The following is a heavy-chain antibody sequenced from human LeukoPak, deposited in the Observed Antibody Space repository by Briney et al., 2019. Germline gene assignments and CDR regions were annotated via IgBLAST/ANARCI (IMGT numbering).Heavy chain of an antibody. CDR2: IYPGDSDT. CDR3: ARWGHYDILTGYYRDVSFDY. D-gene: IGHD3-9*01. CDR1: GYSFTSYW. V-gene: IGHV5-51*01. Sequence: GESLKISCKGSGYSFTSYWIGWVRRMPGKGLEWMGIIYPGDSDTRYSPSFQGQVTISADKSISTAYLQWSSLKASDTAMYYCARWGHYDILTGYYRDVSFDYWGQGTLVTVSS. J-gene: IGHJ4*02.